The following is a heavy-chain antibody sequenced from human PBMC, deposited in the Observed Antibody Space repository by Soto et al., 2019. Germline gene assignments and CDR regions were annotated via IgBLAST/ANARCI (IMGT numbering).Heavy chain of an antibody. CDR1: GGSISSGGYY. CDR3: ARKTKDYDILTGYYITTWFDP. Sequence: PSETLSLTCTVSGGSISSGGYYWSCIRQHPGKGLEWIGYIYYSGSTYYNPSLKSRVTISVDTSKNQFSLKLSSVTAADTAVYYCARKTKDYDILTGYYITTWFDPWGQGTLVTVSS. J-gene: IGHJ5*02. D-gene: IGHD3-9*01. V-gene: IGHV4-31*03. CDR2: IYYSGST.